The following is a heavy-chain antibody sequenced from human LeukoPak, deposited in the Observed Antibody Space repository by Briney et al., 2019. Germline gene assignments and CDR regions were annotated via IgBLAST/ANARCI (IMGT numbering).Heavy chain of an antibody. Sequence: SETLSLTCAVSGGSISGYYWSWIRQPPGKGLEWIGYVYYSGSTNYNPSLKSRVTMSVDTSKNQFSLNLSSVTAADTAVYYCARLAIGSGYYNWYFDIWGRGTLVTVSS. V-gene: IGHV4-59*08. CDR3: ARLAIGSGYYNWYFDI. CDR1: GGSISGYY. J-gene: IGHJ2*01. D-gene: IGHD3-3*01. CDR2: VYYSGST.